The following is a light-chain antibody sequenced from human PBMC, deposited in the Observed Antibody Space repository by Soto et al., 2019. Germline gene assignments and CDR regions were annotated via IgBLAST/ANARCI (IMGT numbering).Light chain of an antibody. Sequence: QSVLTQPASVSGSPGQSITISCTGTSSDVGGYNYVSWYQQHPGKAPKLMIYDVSNRPSGVSNRFSGSKSGNTASLTISRLQAEDEADYYCSSYTSSSTPWVFGTGTKVTVL. CDR3: SSYTSSSTPWV. CDR2: DVS. V-gene: IGLV2-14*01. CDR1: SSDVGGYNY. J-gene: IGLJ1*01.